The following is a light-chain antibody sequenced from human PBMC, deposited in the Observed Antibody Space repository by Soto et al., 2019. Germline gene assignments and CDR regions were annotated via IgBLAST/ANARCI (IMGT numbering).Light chain of an antibody. V-gene: IGKV3-20*01. CDR3: QQYGNSPQRT. CDR1: QSVSSSY. Sequence: EIVLTQSPGTLSLSPGERATLSCTASQSVSSSYLAWYQQKPGQAPRLLIYGASSRATGIPDRFSGSGSGTDFTLTISRLEPEDCAVYYCQQYGNSPQRTLGGGTKVEIK. CDR2: GAS. J-gene: IGKJ4*01.